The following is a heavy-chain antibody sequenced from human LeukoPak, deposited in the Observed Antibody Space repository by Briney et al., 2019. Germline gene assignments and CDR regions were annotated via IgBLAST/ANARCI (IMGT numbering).Heavy chain of an antibody. CDR3: VRDSDYQRNSGGRYAHYDALDI. D-gene: IGHD2-21*01. V-gene: IGHV3-7*01. CDR2: IKADGSVK. Sequence: GGSLRLSCAASEFTFSTFWRSWVRQAPGKGLEWVANIKADGSVKHYVDSMEGRFSISRDNARSSLYLQMNSLRAEDTAVYYCVRDSDYQRNSGGRYAHYDALDIWGHGTMVTVSS. J-gene: IGHJ3*02. CDR1: EFTFSTFW.